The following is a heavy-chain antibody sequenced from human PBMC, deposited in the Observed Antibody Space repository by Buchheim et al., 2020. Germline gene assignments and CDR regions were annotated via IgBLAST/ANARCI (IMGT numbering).Heavy chain of an antibody. CDR2: ISSSSSYI. V-gene: IGHV3-21*04. CDR1: GFTFSSYS. CDR3: AKEGGGGQGYNYEFNY. Sequence: EVQLVESGGGLVKPGGSLRLSCAASGFTFSSYSMNWVRQAPGKGLEWVSSISSSSSYIYYADSVKGRFTISRDNAKNSLYLKMNSLRAEETAIYYCAKEGGGGQGYNYEFNYWGQGTL. J-gene: IGHJ4*02. D-gene: IGHD5-24*01.